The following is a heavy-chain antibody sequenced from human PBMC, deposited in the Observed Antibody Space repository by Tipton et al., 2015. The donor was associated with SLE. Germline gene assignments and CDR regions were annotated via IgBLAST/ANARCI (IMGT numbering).Heavy chain of an antibody. J-gene: IGHJ2*01. V-gene: IGHV5-10-1*01. CDR2: IDPSDSYT. Sequence: QLVQSGAEVKKPGESLKISCKGSGYSFTSYWIGWVRQMPGKGLEWMGRIDPSDSYTNYSPSFQGHVTISADKSISTAYLQWSSLKASDTAMYYCARQYYDFWSGYPYWYFDLWGRGTLVTVSS. D-gene: IGHD3-3*01. CDR1: GYSFTSYW. CDR3: ARQYYDFWSGYPYWYFDL.